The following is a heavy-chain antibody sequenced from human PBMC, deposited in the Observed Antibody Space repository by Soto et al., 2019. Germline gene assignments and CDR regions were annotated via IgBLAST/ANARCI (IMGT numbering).Heavy chain of an antibody. J-gene: IGHJ5*02. CDR3: ARTSNLYDILTGYYRRWGMWNWFDP. CDR2: IKYSGTT. CDR1: GGSISSSRCH. D-gene: IGHD3-9*01. V-gene: IGHV4-39*01. Sequence: SETLSLTCTVSGGSISSSRCHWGWIRQPPGKGLEWIASIKYSGTTFYNPSLKSRVTLSVDTSKNQFSLKLSSVTAADTAVYYCARTSNLYDILTGYYRRWGMWNWFDPWGQGTLVTVSS.